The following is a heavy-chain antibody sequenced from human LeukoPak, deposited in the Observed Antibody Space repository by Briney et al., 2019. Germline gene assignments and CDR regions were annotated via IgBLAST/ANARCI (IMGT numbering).Heavy chain of an antibody. CDR3: ARDRQVGATIALLYYFDY. D-gene: IGHD1-26*01. CDR2: INHSGST. CDR1: GGSFSGYY. J-gene: IGHJ4*02. Sequence: SETLSLTCAVYGGSFSGYYWSWIRQPPGKGLEWIGEINHSGSTNYNPSLKSRVTISVDTSKNQFSLKLSSVTAADTAVYYCARDRQVGATIALLYYFDYWGQGTLVTVSS. V-gene: IGHV4-34*01.